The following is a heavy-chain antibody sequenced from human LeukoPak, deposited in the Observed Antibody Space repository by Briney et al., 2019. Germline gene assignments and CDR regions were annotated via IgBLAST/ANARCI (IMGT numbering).Heavy chain of an antibody. CDR3: ARSAYDSSGYYWFFDY. CDR1: GGSISSYY. CDR2: IYYSGST. Sequence: SETLSLTCTVSGGSISSYYWSWIRQPPGKGLEGSGYIYYSGSTNYNPSLKSRVTISVDTSKNHFSLRLSSVTTADTAVYYCARSAYDSSGYYWFFDYWGQGTLVTVSS. D-gene: IGHD3-22*01. J-gene: IGHJ4*02. V-gene: IGHV4-59*08.